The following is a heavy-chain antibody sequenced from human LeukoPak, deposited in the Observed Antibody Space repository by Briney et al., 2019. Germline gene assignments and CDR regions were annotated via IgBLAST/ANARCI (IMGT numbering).Heavy chain of an antibody. Sequence: GSLDLSCAASGFPFSSYAMSWVRQAPGKGLEWVSAISGSGGSTYYADSVKGRFTISRDNSKNTLYLQMNSLRAEDTAVYYCAKDLGDGYNDVSFDYWGQGTLVTVAS. D-gene: IGHD5-24*01. CDR2: ISGSGGST. V-gene: IGHV3-23*01. CDR3: AKDLGDGYNDVSFDY. CDR1: GFPFSSYA. J-gene: IGHJ4*02.